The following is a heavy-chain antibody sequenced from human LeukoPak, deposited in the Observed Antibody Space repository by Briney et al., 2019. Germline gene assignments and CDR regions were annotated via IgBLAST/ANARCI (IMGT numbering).Heavy chain of an antibody. J-gene: IGHJ4*02. V-gene: IGHV3-15*01. CDR3: IRCLMYYCDIGQ. D-gene: IGHD3-22*01. CDR1: GLTFSDAW. CDR2: IKSNADGGTT. Sequence: GGSLRLSCAVSGLTFSDAWMSWVRQAPGKGLEWVGRIKSNADGGTTDYAAPAKGRFTILRDDSNNTLYLQMNSLKTEDTAVYYCIRCLMYYCDIGQWGQGTLVTVSS.